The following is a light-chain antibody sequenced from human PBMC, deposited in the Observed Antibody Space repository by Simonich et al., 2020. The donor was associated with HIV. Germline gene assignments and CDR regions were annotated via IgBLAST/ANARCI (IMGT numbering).Light chain of an antibody. V-gene: IGKV1-39*01. CDR1: QSISSY. Sequence: IQMTQSPSSRSASGGDRATIDCRASQSISSYFNWYQQKPGKAPKLLIYAASSLQSGVPSRFRGSGSGTDFILTISSLQPEDFATYYCQQSYSTPLTFGGGTKVDIK. J-gene: IGKJ4*01. CDR3: QQSYSTPLT. CDR2: AAS.